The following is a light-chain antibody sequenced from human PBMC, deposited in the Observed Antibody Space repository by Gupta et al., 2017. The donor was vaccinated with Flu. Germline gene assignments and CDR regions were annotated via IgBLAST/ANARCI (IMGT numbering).Light chain of an antibody. Sequence: DIVMTQSPLSLPVTPGEPASISCRSSQSLLHSNGYNYLDWYLQKPGQAPQLLIYLGSNRDAGVPDRFSGSGSGKNFALKISRGEEEDVGVYYCRQARQDLTLTFGRGTKVEIK. CDR3: RQARQDLTLT. CDR1: QSLLHSNGYNY. CDR2: LGS. J-gene: IGKJ4*01. V-gene: IGKV2-28*01.